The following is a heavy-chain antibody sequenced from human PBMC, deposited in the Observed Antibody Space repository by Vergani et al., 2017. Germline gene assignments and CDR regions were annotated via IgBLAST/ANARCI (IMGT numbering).Heavy chain of an antibody. J-gene: IGHJ4*02. CDR1: GFTFSSYA. Sequence: EVQLLESGGGLVQPGGSLRLSCAASGFTFSSYAMSWVRQAPGKGLEWVSAISGSGGSTYYADSVKGRFTISRDNSKNTLYLQMNSLRADDTAVYYCAKALDHGSSSFDYWGQGTLVTVSS. V-gene: IGHV3-23*01. CDR3: AKALDHGSSSFDY. CDR2: ISGSGGST. D-gene: IGHD6-6*01.